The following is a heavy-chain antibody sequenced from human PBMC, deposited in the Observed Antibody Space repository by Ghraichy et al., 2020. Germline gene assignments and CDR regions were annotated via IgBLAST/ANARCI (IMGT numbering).Heavy chain of an antibody. CDR2: IDWDNDK. J-gene: IGHJ4*02. V-gene: IGHV2-70*01. D-gene: IGHD6-19*01. CDR3: ARSQRPVIGTIAFDG. CDR1: GFSLSRSGMC. Sequence: SGPTLVKPTQTLTLTCTFSGFSLSRSGMCVSWIRQPPGKALEWLALIDWDNDKYYSTSLKTRLAISRDTSRNQVVLTMTNMDPVDTATYFCARSQRPVIGTIAFDGWGQGILVTVSS.